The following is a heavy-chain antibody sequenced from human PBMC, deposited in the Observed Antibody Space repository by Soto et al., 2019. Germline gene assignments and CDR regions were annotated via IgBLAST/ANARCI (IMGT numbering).Heavy chain of an antibody. CDR3: AREFGVAVAYYYYYSMDV. CDR2: IYTSGST. CDR1: GGSISSYY. J-gene: IGHJ6*02. D-gene: IGHD6-19*01. V-gene: IGHV4-4*07. Sequence: SETLSLTCTVSGGSISSYYWSWIRQPAGKGLEWIGRIYTSGSTNYNPSLKSRVTMSVDTSKNQFSLKLSSVTAADTAVYYCAREFGVAVAYYYYYSMDVWGQGTTVTVSS.